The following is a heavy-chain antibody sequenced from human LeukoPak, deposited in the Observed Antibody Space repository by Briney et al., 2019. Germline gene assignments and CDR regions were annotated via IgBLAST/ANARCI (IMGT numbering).Heavy chain of an antibody. D-gene: IGHD5-18*01. J-gene: IGHJ6*03. V-gene: IGHV1-69*06. CDR2: TIPIFGTT. Sequence: ASGKVSCKASGGTFSDYAINWVRQAPGQGLEWMGGTIPIFGTTNYAQKFQGRVTITADKSTNIAYMELTSLKSEDTAVYYCARDTLGYSSGSAYYYMDVWGKGTTVTVSS. CDR3: ARDTLGYSSGSAYYYMDV. CDR1: GGTFSDYA.